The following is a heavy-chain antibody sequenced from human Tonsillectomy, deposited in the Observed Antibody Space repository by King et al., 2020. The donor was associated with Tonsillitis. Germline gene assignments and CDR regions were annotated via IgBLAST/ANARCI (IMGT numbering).Heavy chain of an antibody. V-gene: IGHV5-10-1*03. CDR3: AGSXXDIXTXSPWXY. CDR1: ANSFTTYW. CDR2: IDPSDSHT. J-gene: IGHJ4*02. D-gene: IGHD3-9*01. Sequence: VQLVESGAEVKKPGESLRISCKGSANSFTTYWISWVRQMPGKGLEWMGRIDPSDSHTKYSPSFQGHVTISADKSISTAYLQWSSLKASDNTMYYCAGSXXDIXTXSPWXYWGQXTLLTVS.